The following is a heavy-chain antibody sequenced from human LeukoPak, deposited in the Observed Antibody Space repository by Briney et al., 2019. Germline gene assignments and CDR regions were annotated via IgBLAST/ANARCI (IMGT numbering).Heavy chain of an antibody. CDR3: AREKYYYDSSGVDY. V-gene: IGHV3-66*01. CDR2: IYSGGST. J-gene: IGHJ4*02. Sequence: GGSLRLSCAASGFTVSSNYMSWVRQAPGKGLEWVSVIYSGGSTYYADSVKGRFTISRDNSKNTLYLQMNSLRAEDTAVYYCAREKYYYDSSGVDYWGRGTLVTVSS. D-gene: IGHD3-22*01. CDR1: GFTVSSNY.